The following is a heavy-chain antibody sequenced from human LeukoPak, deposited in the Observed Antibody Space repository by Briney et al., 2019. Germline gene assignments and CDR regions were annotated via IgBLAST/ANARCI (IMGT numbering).Heavy chain of an antibody. CDR3: ASMLNGYSTGRIFDY. J-gene: IGHJ4*02. Sequence: SVKVSCKASGGTFSSYALSWVRQAPGQGLEWMGWIIPIFGTANYAQKFQGRVTITADESTSTAYMELSSLRSEDTAVYYCASMLNGYSTGRIFDYWGQGTLVTVSS. V-gene: IGHV1-69*13. D-gene: IGHD5-12*01. CDR2: IIPIFGTA. CDR1: GGTFSSYA.